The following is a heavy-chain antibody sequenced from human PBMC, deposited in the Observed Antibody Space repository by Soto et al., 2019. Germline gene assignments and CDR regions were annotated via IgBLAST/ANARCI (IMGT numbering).Heavy chain of an antibody. J-gene: IGHJ6*02. CDR2: IIPIFGTA. Sequence: QVQLVQSGAEVKKPGSSVKVSCKASGGTFSSYAISWVRQAPGQGLGWLGGIIPIFGTANYAQKFQGGVTITADESTSTAYMELSSLRSEDTAVYYCARDLGYHHTFRYGMDVWGQGTTVTVSS. CDR1: GGTFSSYA. CDR3: ARDLGYHHTFRYGMDV. V-gene: IGHV1-69*01. D-gene: IGHD6-25*01.